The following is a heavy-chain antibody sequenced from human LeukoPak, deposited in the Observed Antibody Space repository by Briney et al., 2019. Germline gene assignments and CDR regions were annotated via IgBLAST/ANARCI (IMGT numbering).Heavy chain of an antibody. J-gene: IGHJ6*03. D-gene: IGHD3-3*01. CDR1: GGSISSGIYY. CDR2: IYPSGST. Sequence: PSQTLSLTCTVSGGSISSGIYYWSWIRQPAGKGLEWIGNIYPSGSTNYNPSLKSRVTISVDTSKNQFSLKLSSVTAADTAVYYCARGTDFWSGYSPRDNYYYMDVWGTGTTVTVSS. CDR3: ARGTDFWSGYSPRDNYYYMDV. V-gene: IGHV4-61*09.